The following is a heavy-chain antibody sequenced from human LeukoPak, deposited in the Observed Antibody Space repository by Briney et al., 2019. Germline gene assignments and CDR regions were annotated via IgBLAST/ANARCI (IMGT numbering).Heavy chain of an antibody. V-gene: IGHV3-21*01. J-gene: IGHJ3*02. CDR1: GFTFSSYS. CDR3: ARDQGSYYDSGGYYGDAFDI. D-gene: IGHD3-22*01. Sequence: GGSLRLSCAASGFTFSSYSMNWVRQAPGKGLEWVSSISSSSSYIYYADSVKGRFTISRDNAKNSLYLQMNSLRAEDTAVYYCARDQGSYYDSGGYYGDAFDIWGQGTMVTVSS. CDR2: ISSSSSYI.